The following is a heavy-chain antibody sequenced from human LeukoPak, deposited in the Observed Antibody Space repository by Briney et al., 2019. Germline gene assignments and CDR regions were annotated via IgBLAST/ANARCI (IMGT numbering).Heavy chain of an antibody. D-gene: IGHD2-15*01. CDR1: GYTFTSHG. CDR2: ISDYNGNT. J-gene: IGHJ4*02. CDR3: ARDLGWDIVVVVAATLLDY. V-gene: IGHV1-18*04. Sequence: ASVKVSCKASGYTFTSHGISWALQPPGQGHEWMGWISDYNGNTNYAQKLQGRVTMTTDTSTSTAYMQLRSLRSDDTAVYYCARDLGWDIVVVVAATLLDYWGQGTLVTVSS.